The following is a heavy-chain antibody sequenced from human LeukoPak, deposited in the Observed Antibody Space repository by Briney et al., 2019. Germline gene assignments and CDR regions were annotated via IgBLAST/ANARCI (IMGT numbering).Heavy chain of an antibody. CDR1: GFTFSSYE. V-gene: IGHV3-48*03. J-gene: IGHJ4*02. CDR2: ISSSGSTT. D-gene: IGHD3-22*01. CDR3: AREMGGYYYDSSGYFFDY. Sequence: PGGSLRLSCAASGFTFSSYEMNWVRQAPGKGLEWVSYISSSGSTTYYADSVKGRFTISRDNAKNSLYLQMNSLRAEDTAVYYCAREMGGYYYDSSGYFFDYWGQGTLVTVSS.